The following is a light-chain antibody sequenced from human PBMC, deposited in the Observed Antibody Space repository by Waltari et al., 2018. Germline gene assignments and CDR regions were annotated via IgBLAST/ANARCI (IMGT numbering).Light chain of an antibody. CDR3: QQSYTTPYT. V-gene: IGKV1-39*01. CDR1: QRISSY. Sequence: DIQMTQSPSSLSESVGDRVTITCRASQRISSYLNWYQQKPGKAPKLLIYAASNLQGGVPSRFSGGGSATDFTLAINNLQPEDFATYYCQQSYTTPYTFGQGTKLEI. J-gene: IGKJ2*01. CDR2: AAS.